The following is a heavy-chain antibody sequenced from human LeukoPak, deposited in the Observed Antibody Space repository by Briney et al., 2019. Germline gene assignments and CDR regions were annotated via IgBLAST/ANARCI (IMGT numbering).Heavy chain of an antibody. CDR1: GYAFTSYY. Sequence: ASVKVSCKASGYAFTSYYMHWVRQAPGQGLEWMGIINPSGGSTSYAQKFQGRVTMTRDTSTSTAYMELSSLRSEDTAVYYCAVYDSSGYILSFDYWGQGTLVTVSS. D-gene: IGHD3-22*01. CDR3: AVYDSSGYILSFDY. CDR2: INPSGGST. J-gene: IGHJ4*02. V-gene: IGHV1-46*01.